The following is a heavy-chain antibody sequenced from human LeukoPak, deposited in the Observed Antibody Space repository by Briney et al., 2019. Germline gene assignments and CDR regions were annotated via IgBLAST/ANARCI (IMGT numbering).Heavy chain of an antibody. D-gene: IGHD3-10*01. V-gene: IGHV3-23*01. Sequence: GASLRLSCAASGFTFSSYAMSWVRQAPGKGLEWVSAISGSGGSTYYADSVKGRFTISRDNSKNTLYLQMNSLRAEDTAVYYCATTPFRGVITEYFQHWGQGTLVTVSS. J-gene: IGHJ1*01. CDR1: GFTFSSYA. CDR2: ISGSGGST. CDR3: ATTPFRGVITEYFQH.